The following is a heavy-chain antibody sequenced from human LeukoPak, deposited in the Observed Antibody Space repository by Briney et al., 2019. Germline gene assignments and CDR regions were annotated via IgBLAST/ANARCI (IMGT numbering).Heavy chain of an antibody. V-gene: IGHV4-34*01. D-gene: IGHD6-13*01. CDR2: INHSGST. CDR3: ARVTGYMTEDYFDY. Sequence: SETLSLTCAVYGGSFSGYYWSWIRQPPGKGLEWIGEINHSGSTYYNPSLKSRVTISVDTSKNQFPLKLSSVTAADTAVYYCARVTGYMTEDYFDYWGQGTLITVSS. CDR1: GGSFSGYY. J-gene: IGHJ4*02.